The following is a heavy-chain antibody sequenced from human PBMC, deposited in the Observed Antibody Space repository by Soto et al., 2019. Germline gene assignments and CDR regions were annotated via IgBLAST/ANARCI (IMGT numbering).Heavy chain of an antibody. Sequence: PSETLSLTCVISGDSVSSNSAAWNWFRQSPSRGLEWLGRTYYRSKWYNDYAVSVKSRITINPDTSKNQFSLQLNSVTPEDTAVYYCARGRRIAVAVRPWFDPWGQGTLVTVSS. D-gene: IGHD6-19*01. J-gene: IGHJ5*02. CDR2: TYYRSKWYN. CDR3: ARGRRIAVAVRPWFDP. CDR1: GDSVSSNSAA. V-gene: IGHV6-1*01.